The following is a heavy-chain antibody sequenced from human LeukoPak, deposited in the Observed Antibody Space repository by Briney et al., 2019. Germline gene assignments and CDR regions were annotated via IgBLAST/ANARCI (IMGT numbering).Heavy chain of an antibody. CDR1: GGSISSGSYS. Sequence: SETLSLTCTVSGGSISSGSYSWGWIRQTPGKGLEWIGSIYYSGDSYYNPSLKSRAAIFVDTSRDQFSLDLSYVTAADSALYYCVRHISANTGYFDSCGQGTLVTVSS. J-gene: IGHJ4*02. CDR2: IYYSGDS. V-gene: IGHV4-39*01. CDR3: VRHISANTGYFDS.